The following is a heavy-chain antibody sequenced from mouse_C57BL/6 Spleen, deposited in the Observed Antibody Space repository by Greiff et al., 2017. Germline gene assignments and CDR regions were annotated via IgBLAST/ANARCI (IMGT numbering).Heavy chain of an antibody. CDR3: SGGYDGGGMDY. Sequence: QVQLQQSGAELVKPGASVKISCKASGYAFSSYWMNWVKQRPGKGLEWIGQIYPGDGDTNYNGKFKGKATLTADKSSSTAYMQLSSLTSEDSAVYFCSGGYDGGGMDYWGQGTSVTVSS. V-gene: IGHV1-80*01. CDR1: GYAFSSYW. J-gene: IGHJ4*01. CDR2: IYPGDGDT. D-gene: IGHD2-2*01.